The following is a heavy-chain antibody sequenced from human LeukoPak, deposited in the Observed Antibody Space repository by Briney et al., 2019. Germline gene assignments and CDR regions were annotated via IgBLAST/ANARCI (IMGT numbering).Heavy chain of an antibody. CDR1: GGSISSGGYY. CDR2: IYYSGST. D-gene: IGHD6-13*01. Sequence: SETLSLTCTVSGGSISSGGYYWSWIRQHPGKALEWIGYIYYSGSTYYNPSLKSRVTISVDTSKNQFSLKLSSVTAADTAVYYCARVAEGYGSSWYPLTGYFDYWGQGTLVTVSS. J-gene: IGHJ4*02. CDR3: ARVAEGYGSSWYPLTGYFDY. V-gene: IGHV4-31*03.